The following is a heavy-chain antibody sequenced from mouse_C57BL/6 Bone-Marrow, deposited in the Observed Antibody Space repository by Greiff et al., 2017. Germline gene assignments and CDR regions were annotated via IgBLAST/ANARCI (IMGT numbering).Heavy chain of an antibody. V-gene: IGHV1-64*01. Sequence: VQLQQPGAELVQPGASVKLSCTASGYTFTSYWMHWVRQRPGQGLEWIGMIHPNSGSTNYTEKFKSKGTLTVDKSSSTAYLQLSSLTSEDSAVYYCARALRYDGDYVGFAYWGQGILVTVAA. CDR1: GYTFTSYW. CDR3: ARALRYDGDYVGFAY. D-gene: IGHD2-3*01. CDR2: IHPNSGST. J-gene: IGHJ3*01.